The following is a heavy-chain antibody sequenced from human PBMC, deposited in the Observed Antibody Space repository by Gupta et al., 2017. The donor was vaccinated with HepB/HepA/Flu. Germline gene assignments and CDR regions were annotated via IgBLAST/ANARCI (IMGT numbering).Heavy chain of an antibody. Sequence: EVQLLQSGGGFVQPGGSLRLSCAASGFTFSSQSMPWVRQSPERGLEWVSAIGGRGINTYYADSVKGRLTVSRDNSKNILFLQLDSLRAEDTALYYCAKDRAGTITSRGPFDYWGQGTLVTVSS. J-gene: IGHJ4*02. D-gene: IGHD3-10*01. CDR3: AKDRAGTITSRGPFDY. CDR1: GFTFSSQS. V-gene: IGHV3-23*01. CDR2: IGGRGINT.